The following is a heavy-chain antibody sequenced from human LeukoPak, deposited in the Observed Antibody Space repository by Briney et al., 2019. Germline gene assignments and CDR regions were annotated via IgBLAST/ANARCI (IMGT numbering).Heavy chain of an antibody. D-gene: IGHD5-24*01. Sequence: ETLSLTCTVSGGSISSSSYYWGWIRQPPGKGLEWVSYISSSSSTIYYADSVKGRFTISRDNAKNSLYLQMSSLRAEDTAVYYCARVSRGEISEVDYWGQGTLVTVSS. CDR2: ISSSSSTI. J-gene: IGHJ4*02. V-gene: IGHV3-48*01. CDR3: ARVSRGEISEVDY. CDR1: GGSISSSS.